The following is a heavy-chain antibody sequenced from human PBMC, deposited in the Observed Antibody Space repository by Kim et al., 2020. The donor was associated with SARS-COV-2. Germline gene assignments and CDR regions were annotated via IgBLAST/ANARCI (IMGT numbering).Heavy chain of an antibody. D-gene: IGHD6-13*01. CDR2: IYYSGST. J-gene: IGHJ4*02. Sequence: SETLSLTCTVSGGSISSSSYYWGWIRQPPGKGLEWIGSIYYSGSTYYNPSLKSRVTISVDTSKNQFSLKLSSVTAADTAVYYCARQRPAGSSSWYYFDYWGQGTLVTVSS. CDR3: ARQRPAGSSSWYYFDY. V-gene: IGHV4-39*01. CDR1: GGSISSSSYY.